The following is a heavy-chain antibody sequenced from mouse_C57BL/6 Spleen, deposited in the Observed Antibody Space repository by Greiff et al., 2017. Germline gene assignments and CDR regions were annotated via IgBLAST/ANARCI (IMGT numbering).Heavy chain of an antibody. V-gene: IGHV1-55*01. D-gene: IGHD1-1*01. Sequence: QVQLQQPGAELVKPGASVKMSCKASGYTFTSYWITWVKQRPGQGLEWIGDIYPGSGSTNYNEKFKSKATLTVDTSSSTAYMQLSSLTSEDSAVYYCARIYYGSSGGMDYWGQGTSVTVSS. CDR1: GYTFTSYW. J-gene: IGHJ4*01. CDR2: IYPGSGST. CDR3: ARIYYGSSGGMDY.